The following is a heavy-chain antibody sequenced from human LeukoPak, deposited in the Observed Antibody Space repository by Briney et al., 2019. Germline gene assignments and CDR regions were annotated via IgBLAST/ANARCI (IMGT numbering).Heavy chain of an antibody. J-gene: IGHJ4*02. Sequence: GGSLRLSCAASGFTFSTYWMHWVRQAPGKGLVWVARSNSDGSATIYADSVKGRFVISRDNSTNTLYLQMSSLRVEDTAMYYCAREWRGFEDYWGQGTLVTVSS. CDR1: GFTFSTYW. V-gene: IGHV3-74*01. CDR3: AREWRGFEDY. CDR2: SNSDGSAT. D-gene: IGHD3-9*01.